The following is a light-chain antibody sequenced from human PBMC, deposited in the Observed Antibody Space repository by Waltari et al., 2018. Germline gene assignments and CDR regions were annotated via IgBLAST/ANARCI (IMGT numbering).Light chain of an antibody. CDR3: MQGLQTPT. CDR1: QSLRQSNGYKY. CDR2: LGS. V-gene: IGKV2-28*01. Sequence: DIVMTQSPLSLAVTPGEPASIPRRSRQSLRQSNGYKYLDWYLQKPGQSPQLLIYLGSNRASGVHDRFSGSGSGTDFTLKISRVEAEDVGIYFCMQGLQTPTFGQGTRLEIK. J-gene: IGKJ5*01.